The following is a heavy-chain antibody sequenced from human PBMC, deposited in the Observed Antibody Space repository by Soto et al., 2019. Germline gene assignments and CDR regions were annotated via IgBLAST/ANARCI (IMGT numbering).Heavy chain of an antibody. CDR1: GDSVSSNSAA. J-gene: IGHJ6*02. CDR3: ARDGGYYYGSGTRYHGGMDV. V-gene: IGHV6-1*01. D-gene: IGHD3-10*01. Sequence: SQTLSLTCAISGDSVSSNSAAWNWIRQSPSRGLEWLGRTYYRSKWYNDYAVSVKSRITINPDTSKNQFSLQLNSVTAEDTAVYYCARDGGYYYGSGTRYHGGMDVWGQGTTVTVS. CDR2: TYYRSKWYN.